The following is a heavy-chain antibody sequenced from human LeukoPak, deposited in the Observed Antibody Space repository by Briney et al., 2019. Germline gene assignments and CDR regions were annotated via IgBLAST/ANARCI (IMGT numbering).Heavy chain of an antibody. J-gene: IGHJ6*02. Sequence: PGGSLRLSCAASGFTFSSYSMNWVRQAPGKGLEWVSSISSSSSTIYYADSVKGRFTISRDNAKNSLYLQMNSLRAEDTAVYYCASDSSSWPSYYYYYGMDVWGQGTTVTVSS. D-gene: IGHD6-13*01. CDR1: GFTFSSYS. CDR3: ASDSSSWPSYYYYYGMDV. CDR2: ISSSSSTI. V-gene: IGHV3-48*04.